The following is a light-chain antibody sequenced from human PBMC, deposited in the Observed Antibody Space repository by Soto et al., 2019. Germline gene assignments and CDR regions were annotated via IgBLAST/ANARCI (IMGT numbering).Light chain of an antibody. J-gene: IGKJ1*01. V-gene: IGKV3-20*01. CDR2: AAS. Sequence: EVVLTQSPGTVSLSPGERATLSCRASQSVTSNYLTWYQQKPGQAPRLLIYAASSRATGIPDRFSGSGSGTDFNLSISRLESEDFAVYYCQHYGRSVTWTFGQGTKVEIK. CDR3: QHYGRSVTWT. CDR1: QSVTSNY.